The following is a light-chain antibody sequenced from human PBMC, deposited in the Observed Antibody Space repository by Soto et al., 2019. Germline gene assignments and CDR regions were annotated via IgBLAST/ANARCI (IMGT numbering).Light chain of an antibody. Sequence: QSALTQPASVSGSPGQSITISCTGTSSDVGSYNLVSWYQQHPGKAPKLMIYEGSKRPSGVSNRFSGSKSGNTASLTISGRQDEEEADYYCCSYASSSTFLVFGGGTKLTVL. CDR1: SSDVGSYNL. CDR2: EGS. V-gene: IGLV2-23*03. J-gene: IGLJ3*02. CDR3: CSYASSSTFLV.